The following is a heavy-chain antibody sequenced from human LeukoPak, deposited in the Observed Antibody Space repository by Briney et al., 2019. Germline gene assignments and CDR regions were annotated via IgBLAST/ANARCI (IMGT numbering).Heavy chain of an antibody. CDR2: ITGSGNNI. V-gene: IGHV3-23*01. J-gene: IGHJ6*02. CDR1: GFTFRNHA. CDR3: AKVPTLLGYCSGGSCYYGMDV. D-gene: IGHD2-15*01. Sequence: GGSLRLSCAASGFTFRNHALSWVRQAPGKGLEWVSVITGSGNNILYADSVKGRFTISRDNSKNTLYLQMNSLRAEDTAVYYCAKVPTLLGYCSGGSCYYGMDVWGQGTTVTVSS.